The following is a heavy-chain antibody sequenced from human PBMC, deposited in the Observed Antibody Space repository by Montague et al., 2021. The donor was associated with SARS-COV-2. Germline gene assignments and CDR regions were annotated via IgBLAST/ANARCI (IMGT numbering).Heavy chain of an antibody. V-gene: IGHV4-59*01. CDR3: ARTGLGDYAILTGYTVYAFDV. CDR2: IYYSGST. Sequence: SETLSLTCTVSGGSISSYYWSWIRQPPGKGLEWIGYIYYSGSTNYNPSLKSRVTISVDTSKNQFSLKLSSVTAADTAVYYCARTGLGDYAILTGYTVYAFDVWGQGTMVTVSS. CDR1: GGSISSYY. D-gene: IGHD3-9*01. J-gene: IGHJ3*01.